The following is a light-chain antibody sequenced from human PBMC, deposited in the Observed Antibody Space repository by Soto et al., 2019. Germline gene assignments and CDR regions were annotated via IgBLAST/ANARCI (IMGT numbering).Light chain of an antibody. CDR2: DAS. CDR1: QSVSSY. V-gene: IGKV3-11*01. Sequence: EIVLTQSPATLSLSPGERATLSCRASQSVSSYLAWYQQKPGQAPRLLIYDASNRATGIPARFSGSGSGTDFTLTISSLEPEDFAVYYCQQGSNWTFGGGTKVEIK. J-gene: IGKJ4*01. CDR3: QQGSNWT.